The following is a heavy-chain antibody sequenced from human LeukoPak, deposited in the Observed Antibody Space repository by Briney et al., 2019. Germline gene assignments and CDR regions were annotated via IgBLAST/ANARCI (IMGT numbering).Heavy chain of an antibody. J-gene: IGHJ4*02. D-gene: IGHD1-26*01. CDR3: ARVWELTGFDYYFDY. CDR2: INSDGSST. CDR1: GFTFSSYW. V-gene: IGHV3-74*01. Sequence: TGGSLRLSCAASGFTFSSYWMHWVRQAPGKGLVWVSRINSDGSSTSYADSVKGRFTISRDNAKNTLYLQMNSLRAEDTAVYYCARVWELTGFDYYFDYWGQGTLVTVSS.